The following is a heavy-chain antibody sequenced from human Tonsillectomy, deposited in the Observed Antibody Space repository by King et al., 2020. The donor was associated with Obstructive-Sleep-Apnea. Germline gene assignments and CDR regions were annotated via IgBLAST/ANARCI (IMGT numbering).Heavy chain of an antibody. CDR3: GRAGDWDYYYGMDV. D-gene: IGHD3-9*01. J-gene: IGHJ6*02. Sequence: QMQLQESGPGLVKPSGTLSLTCAVSGGSISSRNWWSWVRQPPGKGLEWIGEIYHSGSTNYNPSLKSRVTISVDKSKNQFSLKVSSVTAADTAVYYCGRAGDWDYYYGMDVWGQGTTVTVSS. CDR1: GGSISSRNW. V-gene: IGHV4-4*02. CDR2: IYHSGST.